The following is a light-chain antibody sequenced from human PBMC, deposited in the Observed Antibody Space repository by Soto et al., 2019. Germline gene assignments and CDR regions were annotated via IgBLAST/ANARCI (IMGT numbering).Light chain of an antibody. CDR1: SGHSNYA. CDR2: VNSGGSH. V-gene: IGLV4-69*01. J-gene: IGLJ7*01. CDR3: QTWGTGSAIVV. Sequence: QSVLTQSPSASASLGASVKLTCTLSSGHSNYAIAWHQQQPEKGPRYLMKVNSGGSHLKRDGIPDRFSGSSSGAERYLFISSLQSEDEADYCCQTWGTGSAIVVFGGGTQLTVL.